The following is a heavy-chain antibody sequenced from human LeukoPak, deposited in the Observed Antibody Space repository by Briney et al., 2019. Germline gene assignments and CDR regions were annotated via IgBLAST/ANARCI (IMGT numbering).Heavy chain of an antibody. CDR3: ARDTGTVVDY. CDR1: GFTVSSYA. D-gene: IGHD4-23*01. V-gene: IGHV3-30-3*01. Sequence: PGGSLRLSCAASGFTVSSYALHWVRQAPGKGLEWVAVLSSDGNNKYYADSLKGRLTVSRDTSRNMLYLQVDGLRADDTAVYYCARDTGTVVDYWGQGTLVTVSS. CDR2: LSSDGNNK. J-gene: IGHJ4*02.